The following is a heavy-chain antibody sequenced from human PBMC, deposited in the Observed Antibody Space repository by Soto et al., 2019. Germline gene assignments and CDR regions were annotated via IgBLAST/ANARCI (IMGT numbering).Heavy chain of an antibody. J-gene: IGHJ1*01. CDR2: ISGSGGST. Sequence: EVQLLESGGGLVQPGGSLRLSCAGSGFTFSSYAMSWVGQAPGKGLEWVSAISGSGGSTYYADSVKGRFTISRDNSKNTLYLQMNSLRAEDTAVYYCAKDVSSWSLGGSYFQHWGQGTLVTVSS. D-gene: IGHD6-13*01. CDR3: AKDVSSWSLGGSYFQH. V-gene: IGHV3-23*01. CDR1: GFTFSSYA.